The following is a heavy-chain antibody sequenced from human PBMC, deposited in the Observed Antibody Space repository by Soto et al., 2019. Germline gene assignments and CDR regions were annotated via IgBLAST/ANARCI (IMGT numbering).Heavy chain of an antibody. D-gene: IGHD3-9*01. J-gene: IGHJ4*02. CDR2: IYTSGTT. CDR3: AREDYYDTGYYVV. V-gene: IGHV4-4*07. Sequence: SETLSLTCTVSGGSISSYYWSWIRQPPGKGLEWIGRIYTSGTTDFNPSLKGRVTMSVDTSKNQFSLKLTSVTAADTALYYCAREDYYDTGYYVVWGQGTQVTVSS. CDR1: GGSISSYY.